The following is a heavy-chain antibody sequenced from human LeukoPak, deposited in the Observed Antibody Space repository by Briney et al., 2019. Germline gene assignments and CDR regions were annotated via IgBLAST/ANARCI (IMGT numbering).Heavy chain of an antibody. V-gene: IGHV3-48*03. J-gene: IGHJ4*02. D-gene: IGHD3-16*01. CDR3: ARWGPGQTQFDY. CDR1: GFTFSSYE. CDR2: ISSSGSTI. Sequence: PGGSLRHSCAASGFTFSSYELNWVRQAPGKGLEWVSYISSSGSTIYYADSVKGRFTISRDNAKNSLYLQMNSLRAEDTAVYYCARWGPGQTQFDYWGQRTLVTVSS.